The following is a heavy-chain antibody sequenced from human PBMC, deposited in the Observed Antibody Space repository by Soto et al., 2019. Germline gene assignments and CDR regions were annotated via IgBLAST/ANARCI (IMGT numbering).Heavy chain of an antibody. V-gene: IGHV3-15*01. J-gene: IGHJ6*03. Sequence: EVQLVESGGGWVKPGGSLRLSCAASGFTFSNAWMSWVRQAPGKGLEWVGRIKSKTDGGTTDYAAPVKGRFTISRDDSKNTLYLQMNSLKTEDTAVYYCTTEPLGAYYYYYMDVWGKGTTVTVSS. CDR3: TTEPLGAYYYYYMDV. CDR1: GFTFSNAW. CDR2: IKSKTDGGTT.